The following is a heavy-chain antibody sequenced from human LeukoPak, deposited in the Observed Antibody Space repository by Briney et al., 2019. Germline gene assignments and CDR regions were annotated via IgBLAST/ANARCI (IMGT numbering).Heavy chain of an antibody. CDR3: ASGTLQRGYSGYGGEYYFDY. CDR2: INPNSGGT. Sequence: GASVKVSCKASGYTFTSYDINWVRQATGQGLEWMGWINPNSGGTNYAQKFQGRVTMTRDTSISTAYMELSRLRSDDTAVYYCASGTLQRGYSGYGGEYYFDYWGQGTLVTVSS. CDR1: GYTFTSYD. V-gene: IGHV1-2*02. D-gene: IGHD5-12*01. J-gene: IGHJ4*02.